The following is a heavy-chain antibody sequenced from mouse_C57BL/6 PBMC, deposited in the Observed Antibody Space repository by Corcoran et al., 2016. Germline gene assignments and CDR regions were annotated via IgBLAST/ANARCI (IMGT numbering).Heavy chain of an antibody. CDR3: ARDSRGDY. CDR1: GYTFTTYG. V-gene: IGHV9-3*01. J-gene: IGHJ4*01. D-gene: IGHD1-1*01. Sequence: QIQLVQSGPELKKPGEPVKISCKASGYTFTTYGMSWVKQAPGKGLKWLGWINTYSGVPTYADDVKGRFAFSLETSASTAYLQINNLKNEDTATNFCARDSRGDYWCQGSSVTVSS. CDR2: INTYSGVP.